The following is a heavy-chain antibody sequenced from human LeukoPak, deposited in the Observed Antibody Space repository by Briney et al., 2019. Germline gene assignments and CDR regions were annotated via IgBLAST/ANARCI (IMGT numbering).Heavy chain of an antibody. V-gene: IGHV3-15*01. J-gene: IGHJ6*03. CDR1: GFTFSNAW. CDR2: IKSKTDGGTT. D-gene: IGHD4-17*01. CDR3: ARGPSTVSWYYYMDV. Sequence: PGGSLRLSCAASGFTFSNAWMSWVRQAPGKGLEWVGRIKSKTDGGTTDYAAPVKGRFTISRDDSKNTLYLQMNSLRAGDTAVYYCARGPSTVSWYYYMDVWGKGTTVTVSS.